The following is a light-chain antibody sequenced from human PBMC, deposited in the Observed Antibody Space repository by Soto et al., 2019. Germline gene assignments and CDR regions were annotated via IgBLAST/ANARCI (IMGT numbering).Light chain of an antibody. CDR2: AAS. CDR3: QQSYSTLVT. Sequence: DIQMTQSPSSLSASVGDRVTITCRASQSISSYLNWYQQKPGKAPKLLIYAASSLQSGVPSRFSGSGSGTDFTLTTSSLQPEDFATYYCQQSYSTLVTFGGGTKVEIK. V-gene: IGKV1-39*01. J-gene: IGKJ4*01. CDR1: QSISSY.